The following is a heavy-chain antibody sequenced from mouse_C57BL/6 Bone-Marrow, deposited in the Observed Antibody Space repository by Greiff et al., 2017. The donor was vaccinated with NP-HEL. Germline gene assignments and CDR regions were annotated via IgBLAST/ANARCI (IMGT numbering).Heavy chain of an antibody. Sequence: LVESGAELVKPGASVKMSCKASGYTFTSYWITWVKQRPGQGLEWIGDIYPGSGSTNYNEKFKSKATLTVDTSSSTAYVQLRSLTSEDSAVYDCARAYSNYAWFAYWGQGTLVTVSA. CDR1: GYTFTSYW. CDR3: ARAYSNYAWFAY. V-gene: IGHV1-55*01. CDR2: IYPGSGST. D-gene: IGHD2-5*01. J-gene: IGHJ3*01.